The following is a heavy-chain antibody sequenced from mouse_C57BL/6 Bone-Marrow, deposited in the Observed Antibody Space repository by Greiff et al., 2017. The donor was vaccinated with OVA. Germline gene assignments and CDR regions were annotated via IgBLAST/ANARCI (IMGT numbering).Heavy chain of an antibody. CDR1: GYTFTDYE. D-gene: IGHD1-1*01. Sequence: VQRVESGAELVRPGASVTLSCKASGYTFTDYEMHWVKQTPVHGLEWIGAIDPETGGTAYNQKFKGKAILTADKSSSTAYMELRSLTSEDSAVYYCTRADYGSYWYFDVWGTGTTVTVSS. CDR2: IDPETGGT. CDR3: TRADYGSYWYFDV. V-gene: IGHV1-15*01. J-gene: IGHJ1*03.